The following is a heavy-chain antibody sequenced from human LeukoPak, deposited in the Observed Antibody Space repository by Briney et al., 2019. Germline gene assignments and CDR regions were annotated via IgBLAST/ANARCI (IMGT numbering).Heavy chain of an antibody. Sequence: SETLSLTCTVSGGSISSSSYYWGWIRQPPGKGLEWIGSIYYSGSTYYNPSLKSRVTISVDTSKNQFSLKLSSVTAADTAVYYCARWKGHPMVRGVYDYFDYWGQGTLVTVSS. V-gene: IGHV4-39*07. CDR2: IYYSGST. CDR3: ARWKGHPMVRGVYDYFDY. J-gene: IGHJ4*02. CDR1: GGSISSSSYY. D-gene: IGHD3-10*01.